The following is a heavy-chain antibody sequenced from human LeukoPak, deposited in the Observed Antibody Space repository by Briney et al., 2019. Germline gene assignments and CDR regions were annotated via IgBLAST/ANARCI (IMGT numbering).Heavy chain of an antibody. CDR2: ISAYNGDT. V-gene: IGHV1-18*01. D-gene: IGHD3-10*01. CDR1: GYTFVNYV. CDR3: ARELGRVADYFGSRSYLV. Sequence: ASVKVSCKASGYTFVNYVINWVRQVPGQGLEWMGSISAYNGDTKFLQKFQDRVTMTTDTSTTTAYMELRSLRSDDTAVYYCARELGRVADYFGSRSYLVWGQGTLVTVSS. J-gene: IGHJ4*02.